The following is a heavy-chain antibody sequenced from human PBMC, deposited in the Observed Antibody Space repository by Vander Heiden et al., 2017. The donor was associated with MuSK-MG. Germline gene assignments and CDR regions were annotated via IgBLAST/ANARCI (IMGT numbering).Heavy chain of an antibody. CDR1: GFTFSSYA. CDR2: ISYDRSNT. D-gene: IGHD4-4*01. Sequence: QVQLVESVGGVVQPGRSLRLCCAASGFTFSSYAMHGLRQAPGKGLEWVAVISYDRSNTYSADAVKCRFTISRDNSKNTLHLQMNRKRPDDTAVYCCAREQGPCSYYSLSPWGQLTMIAVYS. CDR3: AREQGPCSYYSLSP. V-gene: IGHV3-30*04. J-gene: IGHJ5*02.